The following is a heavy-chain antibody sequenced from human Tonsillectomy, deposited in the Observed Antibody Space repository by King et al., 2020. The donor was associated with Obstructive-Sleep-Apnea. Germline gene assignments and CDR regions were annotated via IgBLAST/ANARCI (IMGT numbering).Heavy chain of an antibody. V-gene: IGHV3-53*04. Sequence: VQLVESGGGLVQPGGSLRLSCAASGFTVSSNYMSWVRQAPGKGLEWVSVIYSGGSTYYADSVKGRFTISRHNSKNTLYLQMNSLRAEDTAVYYCARGIVWGSSAFDIWGQGTMVTVSS. CDR3: ARGIVWGSSAFDI. CDR1: GFTVSSNY. J-gene: IGHJ3*02. D-gene: IGHD7-27*01. CDR2: IYSGGST.